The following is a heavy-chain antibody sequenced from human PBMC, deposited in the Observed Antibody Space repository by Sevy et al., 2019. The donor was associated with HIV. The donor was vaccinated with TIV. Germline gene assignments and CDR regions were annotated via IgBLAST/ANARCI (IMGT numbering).Heavy chain of an antibody. Sequence: GGSLRLSCAASGFTFSSYAMSWVRQAPGKGLEWVSAISGSGGSTYYADSVKGRFTISRDNSKNTLYLQMNSLRAEDTAVYYCATGAYLGIAAAGINDYWGQGTLVTVSS. CDR1: GFTFSSYA. CDR3: ATGAYLGIAAAGINDY. J-gene: IGHJ4*02. D-gene: IGHD6-13*01. CDR2: ISGSGGST. V-gene: IGHV3-23*01.